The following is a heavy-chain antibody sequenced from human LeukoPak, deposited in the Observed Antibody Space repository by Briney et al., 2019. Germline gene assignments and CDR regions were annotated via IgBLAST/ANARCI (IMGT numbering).Heavy chain of an antibody. J-gene: IGHJ5*02. Sequence: SETLSLTCAVYGESFSGYYWSWIRQSPGKGLEWIGEINYSGNTHYTPSLKSRVTISVDTSKSQFSLKLFSMTAADTAMYYCARGVWEADRQLKGSWFDPWGQGTLVTVSS. CDR3: ARGVWEADRQLKGSWFDP. CDR1: GESFSGYY. D-gene: IGHD1-26*01. CDR2: INYSGNT. V-gene: IGHV4-34*01.